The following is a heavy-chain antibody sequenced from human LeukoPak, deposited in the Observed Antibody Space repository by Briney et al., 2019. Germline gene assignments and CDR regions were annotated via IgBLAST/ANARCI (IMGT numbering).Heavy chain of an antibody. V-gene: IGHV4-34*01. CDR3: AKVGSALWFGESLHPFDY. CDR1: GGSFSGYY. Sequence: SETLSLTCAIYGGSFSGYYWSWIRQPPGKGLEWIGEINHRGSTNYNPSLKSRVTISVDTSRNSFSPELSSVTAADTAVYYCAKVGSALWFGESLHPFDYWGQGTLVTVSS. CDR2: INHRGST. D-gene: IGHD3-10*01. J-gene: IGHJ4*02.